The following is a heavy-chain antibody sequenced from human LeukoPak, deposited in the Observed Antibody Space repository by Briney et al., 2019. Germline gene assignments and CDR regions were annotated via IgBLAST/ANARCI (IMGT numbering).Heavy chain of an antibody. D-gene: IGHD6-19*01. CDR2: IYHSGST. CDR3: ARGGSGWSINAFDI. Sequence: SETLSLTCAVSGGSISSGGYSWSWIRQPPGKGLEWIGYIYHSGSTYYNPSLKSRVTISVDRSKNQFSLKLSSVTAADTAVYYCARGGSGWSINAFDIWGQGTMVTVSS. J-gene: IGHJ3*02. V-gene: IGHV4-30-2*01. CDR1: GGSISSGGYS.